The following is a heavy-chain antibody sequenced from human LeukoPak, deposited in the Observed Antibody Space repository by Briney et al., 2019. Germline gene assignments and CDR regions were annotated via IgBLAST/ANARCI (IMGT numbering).Heavy chain of an antibody. D-gene: IGHD2-2*02. CDR1: GGTFSSYA. Sequence: SVKVSCKASGGTFSSYAISWVRQAPGQGLEWMGGIIPIFGTANYAQKFQGRVTITADESTSTAYMELSSLRSEDTAVYYCARDPTSRQGYCSSTSCYTGNAFDIWGQGTMVTVSS. CDR2: IIPIFGTA. CDR3: ARDPTSRQGYCSSTSCYTGNAFDI. J-gene: IGHJ3*02. V-gene: IGHV1-69*13.